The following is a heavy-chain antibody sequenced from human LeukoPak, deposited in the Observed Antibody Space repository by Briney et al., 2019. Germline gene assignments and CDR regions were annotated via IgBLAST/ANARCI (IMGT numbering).Heavy chain of an antibody. Sequence: PSETLSLTCTVSGGSISSYYWSWIRQPPGKGLEWIGYIYYSGSTNYNPPLKSRVTISVDTSKNQFSLKLSSVTAADTAVYYCARTRPFDAFDIWGQGTMVTVSS. CDR3: ARTRPFDAFDI. J-gene: IGHJ3*02. V-gene: IGHV4-59*01. CDR1: GGSISSYY. CDR2: IYYSGST.